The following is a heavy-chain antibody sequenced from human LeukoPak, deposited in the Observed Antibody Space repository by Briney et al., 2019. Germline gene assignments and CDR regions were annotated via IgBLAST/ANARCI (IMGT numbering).Heavy chain of an antibody. CDR3: TTDAWELSSGTGGAPFDY. V-gene: IGHV3-15*01. J-gene: IGHJ4*02. CDR2: IKRKTDGGTT. Sequence: GGSLRLSCAASGFTFSNAWMTWVRQAPGKGPEWVGRIKRKTDGGTTDYAAAVKGRFTISRDDSKNTLYLQMNSLKTEDTAVYYCTTDAWELSSGTGGAPFDYWGQGTLVTVSS. D-gene: IGHD1-26*01. CDR1: GFTFSNAW.